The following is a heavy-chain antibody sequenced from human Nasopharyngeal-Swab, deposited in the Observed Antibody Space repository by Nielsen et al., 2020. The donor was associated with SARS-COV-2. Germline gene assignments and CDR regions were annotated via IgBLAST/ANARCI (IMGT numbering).Heavy chain of an antibody. Sequence: GGSLRLSCAASGFTFSSYGMHWVRQAPGKGLEWVAFIRYDGFNQHYADSVKGRFTISRDSFKNTPYLQLNSLRAEDTAVYYCAKDHKMDSGGGVGYMDVWGKGTTVTVSS. CDR2: IRYDGFNQ. CDR1: GFTFSSYG. D-gene: IGHD3-16*01. J-gene: IGHJ6*03. V-gene: IGHV3-30*02. CDR3: AKDHKMDSGGGVGYMDV.